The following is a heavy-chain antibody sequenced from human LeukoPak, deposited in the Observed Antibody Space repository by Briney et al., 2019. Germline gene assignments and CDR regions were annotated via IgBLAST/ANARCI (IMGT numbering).Heavy chain of an antibody. V-gene: IGHV3-30-3*01. CDR1: GFTFSNYA. D-gene: IGHD6-6*01. J-gene: IGHJ4*02. CDR2: ISYDGSNK. CDR3: AGPLSAYSSSFRLAY. Sequence: GGSLRLSCAASGFTFSNYAMHWVRQAPGXXXXWVAVISYDGSNKYYADSVKGRFTISRDNSKNTLYLQMNSLRAEDTAVYYCAGPLSAYSSSFRLAYWGQGTLVTVSS.